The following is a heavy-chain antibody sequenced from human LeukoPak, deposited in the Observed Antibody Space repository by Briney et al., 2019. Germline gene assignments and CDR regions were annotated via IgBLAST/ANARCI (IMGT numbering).Heavy chain of an antibody. D-gene: IGHD2-15*01. CDR3: ARSLGYCSGGSCYNWFDP. J-gene: IGHJ5*02. CDR2: IYSGGST. Sequence: PGGSLRLSCAASGFTVSSNYMSWVRQAPGKGLEWVSVIYSGGSTYYADSVKGRFTISRDISKNTLYLQMHSLRAEDTAVYYCARSLGYCSGGSCYNWFDPWGQGTLVTVSS. CDR1: GFTVSSNY. V-gene: IGHV3-66*01.